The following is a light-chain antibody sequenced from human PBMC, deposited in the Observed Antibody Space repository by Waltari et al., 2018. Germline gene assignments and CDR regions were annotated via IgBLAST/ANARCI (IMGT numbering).Light chain of an antibody. CDR3: QSYDTTLSVV. CDR1: TSNIGAGYD. V-gene: IGLV1-40*01. CDR2: GTN. J-gene: IGLJ2*01. Sequence: QSVLTQPPSVSGAPGQRVSISCTGSTSNIGAGYDVHWYQPGPGKAPKFIIYGTNTRPLGVPDRFFGSQYGTSASLAIIGLQAEDEGDYYCQSYDTTLSVVFGGGTKLTVL.